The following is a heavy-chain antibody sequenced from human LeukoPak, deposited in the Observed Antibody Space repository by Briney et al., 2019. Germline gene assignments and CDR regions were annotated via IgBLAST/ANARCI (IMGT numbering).Heavy chain of an antibody. CDR2: ISYDVSNK. CDR3: ARDRYCSSTSCYRYLFDY. J-gene: IGHJ4*02. CDR1: GFTFSSYA. Sequence: PGGSLRLSCAASGFTFSSYAMHWVRQAPGKGLEWVAVISYDVSNKYYADSVKGRFTISRDNSKNTLYLQMNSLRAEDTAVYYCARDRYCSSTSCYRYLFDYWGQGTLVTVSS. V-gene: IGHV3-30-3*01. D-gene: IGHD2-2*02.